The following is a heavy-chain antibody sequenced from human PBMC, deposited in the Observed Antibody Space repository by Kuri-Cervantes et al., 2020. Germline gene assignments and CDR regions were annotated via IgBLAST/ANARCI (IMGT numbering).Heavy chain of an antibody. CDR3: ARVISPYDIVVVPAAQYYWYFDL. J-gene: IGHJ2*01. CDR2: IVHTGST. CDR1: GVSFSNHY. D-gene: IGHD2-2*01. Sequence: SETLSLTCAVDGVSFSNHYWNWVRQPPGKGLEWIGEIVHTGSTIYNASLKSRVTISVDTSKNQFSLKLSSVTAADAAVYYCARVISPYDIVVVPAAQYYWYFDLWGRGTLVTVSS. V-gene: IGHV4-34*12.